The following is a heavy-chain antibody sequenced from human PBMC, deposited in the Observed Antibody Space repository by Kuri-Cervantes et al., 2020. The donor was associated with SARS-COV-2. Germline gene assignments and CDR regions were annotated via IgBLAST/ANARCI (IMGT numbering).Heavy chain of an antibody. V-gene: IGHV4-30-2*01. CDR3: ARSQDWGEWYFDL. CDR2: IYHSGST. CDR1: GGSISSGGYY. D-gene: IGHD3-16*01. J-gene: IGHJ2*01. Sequence: LRLSCTVSGGSISSGGYYWSWIQQPPGKGLEWIGYIYHSGSTYYNPSLKSRVTISVDRSKNQFSLKLSSVTAADTAVYYCARSQDWGEWYFDLWGRGTLVTVSS.